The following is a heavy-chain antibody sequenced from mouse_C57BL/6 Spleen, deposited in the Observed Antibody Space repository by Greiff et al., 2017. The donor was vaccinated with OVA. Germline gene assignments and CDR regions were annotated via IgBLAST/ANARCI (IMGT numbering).Heavy chain of an antibody. CDR1: GYTFTSYW. CDR3: ASPYYGNYDYAMDY. Sequence: QVQLQQPGAELVTPGASVKLSCKASGYTFTSYWMHWVKQRPGRGLEWIGRIDPNSGGTKYNEKFKSKATLTVDKPSSTAYMQLSSLTSEDSAVYYCASPYYGNYDYAMDYWGQGTSVTVSS. D-gene: IGHD2-10*01. V-gene: IGHV1-72*01. J-gene: IGHJ4*01. CDR2: IDPNSGGT.